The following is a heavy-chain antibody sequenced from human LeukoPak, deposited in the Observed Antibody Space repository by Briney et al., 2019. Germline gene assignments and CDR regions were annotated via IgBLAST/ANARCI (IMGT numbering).Heavy chain of an antibody. Sequence: PGRSLRLSCAASGFTFSSYAMHWVRQAPGKGLEWVAVISYDGSNKYYADSVKGRFTISRDNSKNTLYLQMNSLRAEDTAVYYCARTMLGYCSSTSCYILDYWGQGTLVTVSS. D-gene: IGHD2-2*02. CDR3: ARTMLGYCSSTSCYILDY. V-gene: IGHV3-30-3*01. J-gene: IGHJ4*02. CDR1: GFTFSSYA. CDR2: ISYDGSNK.